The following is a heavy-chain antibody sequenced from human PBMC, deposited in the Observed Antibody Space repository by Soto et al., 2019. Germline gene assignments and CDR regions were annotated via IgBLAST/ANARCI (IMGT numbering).Heavy chain of an antibody. CDR2: IKSKTDGGTT. V-gene: IGHV3-15*07. D-gene: IGHD3-22*01. CDR1: GFTFSNAW. CDR3: TTGYYYDSSGSVFGPITNY. Sequence: GGSLRLSCAASGFTFSNAWMNWVRQAPGKGLEWVGRIKSKTDGGTTDYAAPVKSRFTISRDDSKNTLYLKMNSLKTEDTAVYYCTTGYYYDSSGSVFGPITNYWGQGTLVTVSS. J-gene: IGHJ4*02.